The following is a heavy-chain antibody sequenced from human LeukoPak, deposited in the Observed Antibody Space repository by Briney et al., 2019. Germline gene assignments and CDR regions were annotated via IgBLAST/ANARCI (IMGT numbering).Heavy chain of an antibody. Sequence: GGSLRLPCEASGFTFSIFPMHWVRQAPGKGLEWVALISSGSEKYYADSVKGRFTISRDNSKNMLYLQMNSLRADDTAVYYCARDSELSAVYYFDSWGQGTLVIVSS. CDR1: GFTFSIFP. V-gene: IGHV3-30*04. J-gene: IGHJ4*02. CDR2: ISSGSEK. CDR3: ARDSELSAVYYFDS. D-gene: IGHD1-26*01.